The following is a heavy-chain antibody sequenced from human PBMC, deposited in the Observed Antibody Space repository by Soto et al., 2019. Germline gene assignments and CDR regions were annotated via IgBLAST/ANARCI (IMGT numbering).Heavy chain of an antibody. CDR1: GFSLSTSGMC. CDR2: IDWDDDK. D-gene: IGHD6-19*01. Sequence: SGPTLVNPTQTLTLTCTFSGFSLSTSGMCVSWIRQPPGKALEWLARIDWDDDKYYSTSLKTRLTISKDTSKNQVVLTMTNMDPVDTATYYCARIVCAVAQYYFDYWGQGTLVTVSS. J-gene: IGHJ4*02. CDR3: ARIVCAVAQYYFDY. V-gene: IGHV2-70*11.